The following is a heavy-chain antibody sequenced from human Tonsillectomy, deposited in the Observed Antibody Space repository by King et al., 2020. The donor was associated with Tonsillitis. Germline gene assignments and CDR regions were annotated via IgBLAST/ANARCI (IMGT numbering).Heavy chain of an antibody. D-gene: IGHD1-26*01. CDR1: GFTFSDYS. J-gene: IGHJ4*02. CDR3: ARETLGGTDFDY. V-gene: IGHV3-21*01. CDR2: ISSSSSYI. Sequence: VKLVESGGGLVKPGGSLRLSCAASGFTFSDYSMNWVRQAPGKGLEWVSSISSSSSYIYYADSVKGRFTISRDSAKNSLYLQMSSLRAEDTAVYYCARETLGGTDFDYWGQGTLVTVSS.